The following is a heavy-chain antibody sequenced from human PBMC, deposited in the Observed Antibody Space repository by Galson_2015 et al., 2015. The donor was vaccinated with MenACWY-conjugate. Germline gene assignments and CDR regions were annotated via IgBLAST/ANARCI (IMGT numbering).Heavy chain of an antibody. D-gene: IGHD2-2*01. CDR1: GFTFSNAW. J-gene: IGHJ6*02. CDR2: IKSKTDGGTT. V-gene: IGHV3-15*01. CDR3: TTGSYCSSTSCGYYYYYGMDV. Sequence: SLRLSCAASGFTFSNAWMSWVRQAPGKGLEWVGRIKSKTDGGTTDYAAPVKGRFTISRDDSKNTLYLQMNSLKTEDTAVYYCTTGSYCSSTSCGYYYYYGMDVWGQGTTVTVSS.